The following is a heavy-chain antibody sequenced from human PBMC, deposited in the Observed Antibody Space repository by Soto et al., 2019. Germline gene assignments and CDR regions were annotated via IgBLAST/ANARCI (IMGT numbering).Heavy chain of an antibody. D-gene: IGHD3-22*01. V-gene: IGHV3-23*01. CDR2: ISVGGGST. CDR3: AKEQGYDSSGYSRRAFDP. Sequence: EVQLLESGGGLVKLGGSLRLSCEASGFTFFGFAMSWVREAHGKGLGGVSVISVGGGSTYYEDSVKGRFTISRDNSKNTLYLQMNSLRAEDTAVYYCAKEQGYDSSGYSRRAFDPWGQGTLVTVSS. J-gene: IGHJ5*02. CDR1: GFTFFGFA.